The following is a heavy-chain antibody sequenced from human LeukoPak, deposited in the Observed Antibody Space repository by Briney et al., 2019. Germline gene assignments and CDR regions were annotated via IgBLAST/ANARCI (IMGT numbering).Heavy chain of an antibody. CDR2: IYSGTSTI. V-gene: IGHV3-48*02. Sequence: PGGSLRLSCAASGFSFSSYAMNWVRQAPGKGLEWVSHIYSGTSTISYADSVQGRFTISRDNAKNSLYLQMNSLRDEDTAVYYCARDQDYAFDYWGRGTLVTVSS. D-gene: IGHD4-17*01. CDR1: GFSFSSYA. CDR3: ARDQDYAFDY. J-gene: IGHJ4*02.